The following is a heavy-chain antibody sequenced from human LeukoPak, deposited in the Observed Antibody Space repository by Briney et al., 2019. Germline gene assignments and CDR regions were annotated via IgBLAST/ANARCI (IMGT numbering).Heavy chain of an antibody. CDR3: ARDLGATVTTRWYNWFDP. Sequence: SETLSLTCTVSGYSISSGYYWGWIRQPPGKGLEWIGSIDHSGSTHYNPSLKSRVTISVDTSKNQFSLKLSSVTAADTAVYYCARDLGATVTTRWYNWFDPWGQGTLVTVSS. CDR1: GYSISSGYY. CDR2: IDHSGST. V-gene: IGHV4-38-2*02. J-gene: IGHJ5*02. D-gene: IGHD4-17*01.